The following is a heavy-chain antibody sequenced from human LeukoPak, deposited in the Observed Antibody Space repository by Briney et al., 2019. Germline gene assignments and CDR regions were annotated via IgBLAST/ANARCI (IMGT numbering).Heavy chain of an antibody. Sequence: ASVKVSCKASEYTFTGYYMHWVRQAPGQGLEWMGWINPKSGGTNYAQKFQGRVTMTRDTSISTAYMELSRLRSDDTAVYYCARHLVAMVFDYYYYMDVWGKGTTVTVSS. V-gene: IGHV1-2*02. CDR3: ARHLVAMVFDYYYYMDV. CDR2: INPKSGGT. J-gene: IGHJ6*03. D-gene: IGHD5-18*01. CDR1: EYTFTGYY.